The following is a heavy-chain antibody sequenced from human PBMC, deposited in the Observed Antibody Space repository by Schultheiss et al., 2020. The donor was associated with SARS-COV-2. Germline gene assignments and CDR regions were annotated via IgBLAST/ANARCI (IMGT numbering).Heavy chain of an antibody. J-gene: IGHJ4*02. V-gene: IGHV3-21*01. Sequence: GGSLRLSCAASGFTFSSYAMHWVRQAPGKGLEWVSSISSSSSYIYYADSVKGRFTISRDNAKNSLYLQMNSLRAEDTAVYYCASPQRSYCSSTSCYPPNLDYWGQGTLVTVSS. CDR2: ISSSSSYI. D-gene: IGHD2-2*01. CDR3: ASPQRSYCSSTSCYPPNLDY. CDR1: GFTFSSYA.